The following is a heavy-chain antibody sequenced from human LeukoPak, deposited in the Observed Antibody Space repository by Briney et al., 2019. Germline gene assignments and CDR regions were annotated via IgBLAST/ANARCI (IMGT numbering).Heavy chain of an antibody. D-gene: IGHD3-10*01. J-gene: IGHJ4*02. CDR2: INHSGST. Sequence: SETLSLTCAVYGGSFSGYYWSWIRQPPGKGLEWIGEINHSGSTNYNPSLKSRVTKSVDTSKNQFSLKLSSVTAADTAVYYCARVGVRGVIKVFDYWGQGTLVTVSS. CDR3: ARVGVRGVIKVFDY. V-gene: IGHV4-34*01. CDR1: GGSFSGYY.